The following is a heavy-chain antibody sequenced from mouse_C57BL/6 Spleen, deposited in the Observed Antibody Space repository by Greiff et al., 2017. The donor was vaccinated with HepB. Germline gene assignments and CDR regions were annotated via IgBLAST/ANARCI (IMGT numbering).Heavy chain of an antibody. CDR3: ARWGYGSSYRNYFDY. V-gene: IGHV1-81*01. J-gene: IGHJ2*01. D-gene: IGHD1-1*01. CDR1: GYTFTSYG. CDR2: IYPRSGNT. Sequence: VKLVESGAELARPGASVKLSCKASGYTFTSYGISWVKQRTGQGLEWIGEIYPRSGNTYYNEKFKGKATLTADKSSSTAYMELRSLTSEDSAVYFCARWGYGSSYRNYFDYWGQGTTLTVSS.